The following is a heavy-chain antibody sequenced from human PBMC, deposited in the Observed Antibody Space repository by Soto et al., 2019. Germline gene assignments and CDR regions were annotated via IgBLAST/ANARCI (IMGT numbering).Heavy chain of an antibody. Sequence: GGSLRLSCAASGFXFSSYAMHWVRQAPGKGLEWVAVISYDGSNKYYADSVKGRFTISRDNSKNTLYLQMNSLRAEDTAVYYCARDSIVGATRPHWFDPWGQGTLVTVS. CDR1: GFXFSSYA. CDR3: ARDSIVGATRPHWFDP. V-gene: IGHV3-30-3*01. J-gene: IGHJ5*02. D-gene: IGHD1-26*01. CDR2: ISYDGSNK.